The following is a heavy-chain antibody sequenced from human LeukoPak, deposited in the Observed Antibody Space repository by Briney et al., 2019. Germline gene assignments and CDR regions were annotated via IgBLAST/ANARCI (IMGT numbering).Heavy chain of an antibody. CDR3: ARERFWSGSRWYWFDP. V-gene: IGHV4-59*01. Sequence: SETLSLTCTVSGGSISSYYWSWIRQPPGKGLEWMGYIYYSGSTNYNPSLKSRVTISVDTSKNQFSLKLSSVTAADTAVYYCARERFWSGSRWYWFDPWGQGTLVTVSS. D-gene: IGHD3-3*01. CDR2: IYYSGST. J-gene: IGHJ5*02. CDR1: GGSISSYY.